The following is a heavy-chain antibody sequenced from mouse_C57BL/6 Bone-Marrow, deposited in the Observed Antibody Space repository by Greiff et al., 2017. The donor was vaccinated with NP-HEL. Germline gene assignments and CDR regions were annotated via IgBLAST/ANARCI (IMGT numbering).Heavy chain of an antibody. CDR3: ARRDGY. CDR2: ISSGGSYT. J-gene: IGHJ2*01. V-gene: IGHV5-6*02. Sequence: EVNLVESGGDLVKPGGSLKLSCAASGFTFSSYGMSWVRQTPDKRLEWVATISSGGSYTYYPDSVKGRFTISRDNAKNTLYLQMSSRKSEDTAMYYCARRDGYWGQGTTLTVSS. CDR1: GFTFSSYG.